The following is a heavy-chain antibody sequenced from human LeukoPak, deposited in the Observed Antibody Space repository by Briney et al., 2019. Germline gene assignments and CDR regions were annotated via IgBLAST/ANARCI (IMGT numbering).Heavy chain of an antibody. J-gene: IGHJ4*02. CDR2: ISGSGGST. CDR3: ATSYYDFYYFDY. CDR1: GFTFSSYA. V-gene: IGHV3-23*01. Sequence: GGSLRLSCAASGFTFSSYAMSWVRQAPGKGLEWVSVISGSGGSTFYADSVKGQFTISRDNSKNTLYLQMNSLRAEDTALYYCATSYYDFYYFDYWGQGTLVTVSS. D-gene: IGHD3-3*01.